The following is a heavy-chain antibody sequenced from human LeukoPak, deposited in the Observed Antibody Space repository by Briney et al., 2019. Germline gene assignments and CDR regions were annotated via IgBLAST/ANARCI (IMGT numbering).Heavy chain of an antibody. D-gene: IGHD6-19*01. CDR1: GFHFSTHG. Sequence: GGSLRLSCAASGFHFSTHGMNWVRQAPGKGLEWVANIKKDGSEKYYVDSVKGRFTISRDNAKNSLYLQMNSLRAEDTAVYYCARDRIAVAGTHYYYYYMDVWGKGTTVTISS. CDR2: IKKDGSEK. V-gene: IGHV3-7*01. CDR3: ARDRIAVAGTHYYYYYMDV. J-gene: IGHJ6*03.